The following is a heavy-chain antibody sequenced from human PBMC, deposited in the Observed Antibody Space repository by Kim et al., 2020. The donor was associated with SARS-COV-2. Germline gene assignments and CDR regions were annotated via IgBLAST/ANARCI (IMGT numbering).Heavy chain of an antibody. D-gene: IGHD1-20*01. V-gene: IGHV4-39*01. J-gene: IGHJ5*01. CDR3: ASLRITGTHDS. CDR2: IFYSGST. Sequence: SETLSLTCSVSGDSISSSTYYWGWIRQPPGKGLECIGNIFYSGSTYYNPSLKSRVTISVDTSKNQSSLKLTSVTAADTAVYYWASLRITGTHDSWGQGT. CDR1: GDSISSSTYY.